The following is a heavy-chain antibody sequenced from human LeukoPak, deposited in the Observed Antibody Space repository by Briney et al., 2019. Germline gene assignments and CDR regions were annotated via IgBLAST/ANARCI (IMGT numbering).Heavy chain of an antibody. V-gene: IGHV1-8*01. CDR1: GYTFTSYD. Sequence: ASVKVSCKPSGYTFTSYDINWVRQATGQRLEWMGWMKPNSGNTGYAQKFQGRVTMARNTSISTAYMELSSLRSEDTAVYYCARGVAARRYYYYYMDVWGKGTTVTVSS. CDR3: ARGVAARRYYYYYMDV. CDR2: MKPNSGNT. J-gene: IGHJ6*03. D-gene: IGHD6-6*01.